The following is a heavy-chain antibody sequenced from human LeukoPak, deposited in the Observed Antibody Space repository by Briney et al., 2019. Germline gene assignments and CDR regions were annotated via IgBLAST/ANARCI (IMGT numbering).Heavy chain of an antibody. Sequence: ASVNVSCKTSGYTFTGYYMHWVRQAPGQGLEWMGWISAYNGKVNYVQKLQGRLTLTTDTSTSTAYMELRSLRSDDTAIYYCARDLRYSYAYGFDPWGQGTLVTVSS. V-gene: IGHV1-18*04. D-gene: IGHD5-18*01. CDR3: ARDLRYSYAYGFDP. CDR1: GYTFTGYY. J-gene: IGHJ5*02. CDR2: ISAYNGKV.